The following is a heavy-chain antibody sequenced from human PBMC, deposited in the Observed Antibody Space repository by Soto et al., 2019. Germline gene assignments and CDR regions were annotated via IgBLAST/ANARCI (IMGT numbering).Heavy chain of an antibody. CDR2: IIPIFGTA. CDR3: ARDSEDSGYDYYYYYGMDV. J-gene: IGHJ6*02. Sequence: GASVKVSCKASGGTFSSYAISWVRQAPGQGLEWMGGIIPIFGTANYAQKFQGRVTITADESTSTAYMELSSLRSEDTAVYYCARDSEDSGYDYYYYYGMDVWGQGTTVTVSS. D-gene: IGHD5-12*01. V-gene: IGHV1-69*13. CDR1: GGTFSSYA.